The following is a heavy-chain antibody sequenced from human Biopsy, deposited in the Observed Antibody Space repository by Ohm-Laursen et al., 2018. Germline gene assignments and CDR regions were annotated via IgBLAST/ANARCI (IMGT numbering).Heavy chain of an antibody. D-gene: IGHD3-22*01. J-gene: IGHJ2*01. CDR1: GDSISSYY. CDR2: VYYTGST. Sequence: SETLSLTCTVSGDSISSYYWSWIRQPPGKGLQWIGYVYYTGSTDYNPSLQSRVTISVDTSKNHFSLRLRSGTPADTAIYYCARDRGYYSDRTVPGYFDLWGRGTLVTVSS. V-gene: IGHV4-59*01. CDR3: ARDRGYYSDRTVPGYFDL.